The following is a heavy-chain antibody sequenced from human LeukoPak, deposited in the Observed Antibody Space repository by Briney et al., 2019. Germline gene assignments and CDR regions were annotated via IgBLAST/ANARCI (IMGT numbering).Heavy chain of an antibody. Sequence: SETLSLTCAVYGGSFSGYYWSWIRQPPGKGLEWIGEINHSGSTYYNPSLKSRVTISVDTSKNQFSLKLSSVTAADTAVYYCARAARGAAAGTVRIIDYWGQGTLVTVSS. CDR1: GGSFSGYY. J-gene: IGHJ4*02. V-gene: IGHV4-34*01. CDR2: INHSGST. CDR3: ARAARGAAAGTVRIIDY. D-gene: IGHD6-13*01.